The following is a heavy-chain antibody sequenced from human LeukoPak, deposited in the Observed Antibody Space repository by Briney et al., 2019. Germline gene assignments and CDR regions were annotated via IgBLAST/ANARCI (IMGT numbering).Heavy chain of an antibody. Sequence: ASVKVSCKASGYTFTSYGISWVRQAPGQGLEWMGWISAYNGNTNYAQKLQGRVTMTTDTSTSTAYMELSSLRSEDTAVYYCARGSGSSSLDYFDYWGQGTLVTVSS. CDR1: GYTFTSYG. CDR2: ISAYNGNT. V-gene: IGHV1-18*01. CDR3: ARGSGSSSLDYFDY. J-gene: IGHJ4*02. D-gene: IGHD1-26*01.